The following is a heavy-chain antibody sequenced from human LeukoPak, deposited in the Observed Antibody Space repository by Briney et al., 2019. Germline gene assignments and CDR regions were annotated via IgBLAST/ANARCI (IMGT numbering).Heavy chain of an antibody. CDR2: INHSGST. Sequence: SETLSLTCAVYGGSFSGYYWSWIRQPPGKGLEWIGEINHSGSTNYNPSLKSRVTISVDTSKNQFSLKLSSVTAADTAVYYCARGHGDYVWGSYRFSHFFRYWGQGTLVTVSS. V-gene: IGHV4-34*01. J-gene: IGHJ4*02. CDR1: GGSFSGYY. D-gene: IGHD3-16*02. CDR3: ARGHGDYVWGSYRFSHFFRY.